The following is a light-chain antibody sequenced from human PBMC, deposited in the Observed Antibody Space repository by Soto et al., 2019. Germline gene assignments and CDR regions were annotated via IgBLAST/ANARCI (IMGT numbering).Light chain of an antibody. CDR2: AAS. J-gene: IGKJ2*01. Sequence: DIQMTQSPSSLSASVGDRVTITCRASQNIRNYLNWYQQKPGVAPKLLIYAASTLQGAVPSRFSGSGSGTDFTLTIRSLQPEDFATYHCQQGHRTPYTFGQGNRLEI. V-gene: IGKV1-39*01. CDR1: QNIRNY. CDR3: QQGHRTPYT.